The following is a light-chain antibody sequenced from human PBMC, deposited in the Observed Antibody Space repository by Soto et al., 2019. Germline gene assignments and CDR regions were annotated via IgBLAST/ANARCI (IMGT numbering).Light chain of an antibody. V-gene: IGKV1-16*02. CDR2: DAS. CDR1: QDISNH. CDR3: QQYHNYPGT. J-gene: IGKJ4*01. Sequence: DIQMTQSPSSLSASVGDRVTITCRASQDISNHLAWFQQKPGKAPKSLIYDASSLQSGVPSNFSGSASGTHFTLIISSLQPEDCATYYCQQYHNYPGTFGGGTKVEI.